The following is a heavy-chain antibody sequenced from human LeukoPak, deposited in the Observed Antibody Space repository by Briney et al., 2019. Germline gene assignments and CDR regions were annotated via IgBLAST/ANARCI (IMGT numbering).Heavy chain of an antibody. J-gene: IGHJ4*02. D-gene: IGHD1-26*01. CDR1: GYSITSGYY. CDR2: IYHSGDT. CDR3: ARAPSGVSFDY. Sequence: SETLSLTCIVSGYSITSGYYWGWIRQPPGKGLEWIGSIYHSGDTYYNPSLKSRVTISVDTSKNQFSLNLNSVTAADTAVYYCARAPSGVSFDYWGQGTLVTVSS. V-gene: IGHV4-38-2*02.